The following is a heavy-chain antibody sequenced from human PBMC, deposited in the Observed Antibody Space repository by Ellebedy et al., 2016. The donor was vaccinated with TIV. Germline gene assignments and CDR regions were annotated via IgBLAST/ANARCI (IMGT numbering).Heavy chain of an antibody. V-gene: IGHV3-23*01. CDR3: AKSPGHGGPNIYYFGMDV. CDR2: MSGSGRGR. J-gene: IGHJ6*02. CDR1: GFTFSKYA. D-gene: IGHD4-23*01. Sequence: GGSLRLSCVASGFTFSKYAMMWVRQTPGGALEWVAAMSGSGRGRDFADSVKGRFSISRDNSKNTVYLQMNGLSADDTAKYYCAKSPGHGGPNIYYFGMDVWGQGTTVTVSS.